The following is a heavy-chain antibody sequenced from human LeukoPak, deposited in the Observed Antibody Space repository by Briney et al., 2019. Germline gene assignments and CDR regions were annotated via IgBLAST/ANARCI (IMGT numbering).Heavy chain of an antibody. CDR3: ARGWDTGYGYYGMDV. Sequence: SETLSLTCTVSGGSISGYYLSWIRQSPGKGLEWIGYIYDSGSTNYNPSLRSRVVMAVDTSKTQVSLKVRSVTAADTAVYYCARGWDTGYGYYGMDVWGHGTTVTVSS. V-gene: IGHV4-59*01. CDR2: IYDSGST. J-gene: IGHJ6*02. CDR1: GGSISGYY. D-gene: IGHD5-18*01.